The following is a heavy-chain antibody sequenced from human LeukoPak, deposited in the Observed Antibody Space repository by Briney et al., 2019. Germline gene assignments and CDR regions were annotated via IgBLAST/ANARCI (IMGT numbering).Heavy chain of an antibody. CDR3: ARDLGYCSSTSCYGGTNWFDP. D-gene: IGHD2-2*01. Sequence: GGSLRLSCAASGFTFSSYGMNWVRQAPGEGLEWVSYISSSSSTIYYADSVKGRFTISRDNAKNSLYLQMNSLRAEDTAVYYCARDLGYCSSTSCYGGTNWFDPWGQGTLVTVSS. CDR2: ISSSSSTI. CDR1: GFTFSSYG. J-gene: IGHJ5*02. V-gene: IGHV3-48*01.